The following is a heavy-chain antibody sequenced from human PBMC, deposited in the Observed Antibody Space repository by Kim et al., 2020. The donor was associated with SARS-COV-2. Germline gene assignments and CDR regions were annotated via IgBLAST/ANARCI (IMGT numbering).Heavy chain of an antibody. V-gene: IGHV3-23*01. D-gene: IGHD4-17*01. CDR3: AKVTGRYGGNSGWFDP. J-gene: IGHJ5*02. Sequence: SVKGRFTTSRDNSKNTLYLQMNSLRAEDTAVYYCAKVTGRYGGNSGWFDPWGQRTLVTVSS.